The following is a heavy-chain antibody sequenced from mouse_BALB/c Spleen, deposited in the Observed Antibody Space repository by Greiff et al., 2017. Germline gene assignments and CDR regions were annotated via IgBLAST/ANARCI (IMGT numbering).Heavy chain of an antibody. CDR2: IYPGDGDT. CDR3: ARRGTHYAMDY. V-gene: IGHV1-87*01. Sequence: VQLQQSGAELARPGASVKLSCKASGYTFTSYWMQWVKQRPGQGLEWIGAIYPGDGDTRYTQKFKGKATLTADKSSSTAYMQLSSLASEDSAVYYCARRGTHYAMDYWGQGTSVTVSS. J-gene: IGHJ4*01. CDR1: GYTFTSYW. D-gene: IGHD2-14*01.